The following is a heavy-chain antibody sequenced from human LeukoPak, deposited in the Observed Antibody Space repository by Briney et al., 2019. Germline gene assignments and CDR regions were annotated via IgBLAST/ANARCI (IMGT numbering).Heavy chain of an antibody. V-gene: IGHV1-2*02. CDR2: INPNSGGT. J-gene: IGHJ4*02. D-gene: IGHD3-3*01. CDR1: GYTFTGYY. Sequence: GASVKVSCKASGYTFTGYYMHWVRQAPGQGLEWMGWINPNSGGTNYAQKFQGRVTMTRDTSISTAYMELSRLRSDDTAVYYCARAEDDFWSGYYLDYWGQGTLVTVSS. CDR3: ARAEDDFWSGYYLDY.